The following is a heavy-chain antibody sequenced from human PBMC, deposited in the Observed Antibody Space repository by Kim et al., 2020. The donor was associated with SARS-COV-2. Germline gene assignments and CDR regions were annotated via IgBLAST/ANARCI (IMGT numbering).Heavy chain of an antibody. CDR1: GFTFSNAW. CDR2: IKSKTDGGTT. V-gene: IGHV3-15*01. CDR3: TTRYCGGDCYRKAY. Sequence: GGSLRLSCAASGFTFSNAWMSWVRQAPGKGLEWVGRIKSKTDGGTTDYAAPVKGRFTISRDDSKNTLYLQMNSLKTEDTAVYYCTTRYCGGDCYRKAYWGQGTLVTVSS. D-gene: IGHD2-21*02. J-gene: IGHJ4*02.